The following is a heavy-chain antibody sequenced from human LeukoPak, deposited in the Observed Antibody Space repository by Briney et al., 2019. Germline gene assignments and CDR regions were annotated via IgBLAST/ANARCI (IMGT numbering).Heavy chain of an antibody. CDR2: IYSGGST. CDR3: ARNLIVVVAATWGYYGMDV. V-gene: IGHV3-53*01. Sequence: GGSLRLSCAASGFTVSSNYMSWVRQAPGKGLEWVSVIYSGGSTYYADSVKGRFTISRDNSKNTLYLQMNSLRAEDTAVYYCARNLIVVVAATWGYYGMDVWGQGTTVTVSS. CDR1: GFTVSSNY. D-gene: IGHD2-15*01. J-gene: IGHJ6*02.